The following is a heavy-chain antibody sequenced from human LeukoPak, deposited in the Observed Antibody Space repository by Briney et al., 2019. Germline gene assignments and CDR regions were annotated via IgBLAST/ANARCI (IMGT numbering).Heavy chain of an antibody. V-gene: IGHV3-7*01. D-gene: IGHD3-16*01. CDR2: IKQDGSKK. CDR3: AGGFNPDY. J-gene: IGHJ4*02. CDR1: GLTPSNNW. Sequence: GGSLRLSCAASGLTPSNNWMNWVRQAPGKGLEWVANIKQDGSKKCYLDSVKGRFTISRDNAKNSLYLQMNSLRVEDTAVYYCAGGFNPDYWGQGTLVTVSS.